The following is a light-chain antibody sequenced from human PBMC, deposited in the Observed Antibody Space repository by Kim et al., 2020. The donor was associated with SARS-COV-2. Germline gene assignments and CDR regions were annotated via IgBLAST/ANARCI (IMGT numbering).Light chain of an antibody. Sequence: SYELTQPPSVSVSPGQTASITCSGDKLGDKLASWYQQKPGQSPVLVMYQNSKRYSGIPGRFSGPNSGNTATLTISGTQALDEADYFCQAWDSFTAVFGGGTKLTVL. CDR2: QNS. CDR3: QAWDSFTAV. J-gene: IGLJ3*02. V-gene: IGLV3-1*01. CDR1: KLGDKL.